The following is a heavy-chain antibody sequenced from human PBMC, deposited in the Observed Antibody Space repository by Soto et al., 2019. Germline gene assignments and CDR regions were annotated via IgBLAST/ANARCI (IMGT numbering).Heavy chain of an antibody. J-gene: IGHJ4*02. CDR2: IIPIFGTA. CDR3: ARARNRGVTEFVDLDY. D-gene: IGHD3-10*01. Sequence: SVKVSCKASGGTFSSYAISWVRQAPGQGLEWMGGIIPIFGTANYAQKFQGRVTITADKSTSTAYMELSSLRSEDTAVYYCARARNRGVTEFVDLDYWGQGTLVTVSS. CDR1: GGTFSSYA. V-gene: IGHV1-69*06.